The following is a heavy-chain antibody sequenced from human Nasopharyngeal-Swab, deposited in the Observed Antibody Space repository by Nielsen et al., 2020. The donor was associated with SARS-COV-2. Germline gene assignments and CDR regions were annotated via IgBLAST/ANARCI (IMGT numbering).Heavy chain of an antibody. D-gene: IGHD6-19*01. J-gene: IGHJ3*01. Sequence: SSVKVSCKASGGTFSSYAIIWVRQAPGQGLEWMGGIIPVWGTDYGRKFQARVTITADESTSTAYMELTSLLPEDTAVYYCARVRSSGWFAAYDVWGQGTMVTVSS. CDR3: ARVRSSGWFAAYDV. V-gene: IGHV1-69*13. CDR1: GGTFSSYA. CDR2: IIPVWGT.